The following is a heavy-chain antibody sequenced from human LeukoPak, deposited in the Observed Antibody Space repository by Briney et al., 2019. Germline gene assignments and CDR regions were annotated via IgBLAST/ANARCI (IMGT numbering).Heavy chain of an antibody. CDR2: VDPEDGET. CDR1: GYTFTDYY. V-gene: IGHV1-69-2*01. J-gene: IGHJ4*02. CDR3: ATRGLRGSSFDY. Sequence: ASVKVSCKVSGYTFTDYYMHWVQQAPGKGLEWMGLVDPEDGETIYAEKFQGRVTITADTSTDTAYMELSSLRSEDTAVDYCATRGLRGSSFDYWGQGTLVTVSS. D-gene: IGHD1-26*01.